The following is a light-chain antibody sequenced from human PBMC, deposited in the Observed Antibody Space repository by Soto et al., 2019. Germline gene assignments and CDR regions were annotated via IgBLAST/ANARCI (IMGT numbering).Light chain of an antibody. Sequence: DIVMTQSPDSLAVSLGDRATINCKSSQSILSTSNYNTFLAWFQQKPGQPPRLLIYWASTRESGVPDRFSGSGSGKDFTLTIRSLQPEDVAVYYCQQYYSPPYTFGQGTKLEIK. CDR2: WAS. CDR1: QSILSTSNYNTF. J-gene: IGKJ2*01. V-gene: IGKV4-1*01. CDR3: QQYYSPPYT.